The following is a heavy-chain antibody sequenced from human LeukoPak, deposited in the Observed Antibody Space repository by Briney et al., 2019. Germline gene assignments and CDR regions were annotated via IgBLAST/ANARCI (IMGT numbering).Heavy chain of an antibody. CDR2: IRDDGDAQ. J-gene: IGHJ4*02. Sequence: GGSLRLSCAASGFSFRHYGMYWVRQAPGKGLEWVSFIRDDGDAQYYADSVKGRFTISRDNAKSSLYLQMNSLRAEDTAVYYCARDLAGGYYPNFDYWGQGTLVTVSS. V-gene: IGHV3-30*02. CDR3: ARDLAGGYYPNFDY. D-gene: IGHD3-22*01. CDR1: GFSFRHYG.